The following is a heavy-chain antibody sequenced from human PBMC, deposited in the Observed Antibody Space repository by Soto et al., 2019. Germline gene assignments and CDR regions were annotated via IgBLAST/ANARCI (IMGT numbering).Heavy chain of an antibody. J-gene: IGHJ6*02. CDR2: IWYDGSGQ. D-gene: IGHD4-17*01. CDR3: AKDEVSRKYYGHSLDV. V-gene: IGHV3-33*03. CDR1: GFTFSNYG. Sequence: QVQLVESGGGLIQPGRSLRLSCVVSGFTFSNYGMHWVRQAPGKGLEWVAVIWYDGSGQRYAGSVQGRFTISRDNSKNTLYLQIKSLRVEDTAVYYCAKDEVSRKYYGHSLDVWGQGTTVTVSS.